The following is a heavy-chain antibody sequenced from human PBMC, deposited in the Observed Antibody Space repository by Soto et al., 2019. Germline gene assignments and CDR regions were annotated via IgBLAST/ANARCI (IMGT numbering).Heavy chain of an antibody. CDR2: ISYDGINK. Sequence: GSLRLSCAASVFTCSSYAMHWVRQAPGKGLEWVAVISYDGINKYYADSVKGRFTISRDNSKNTLYLQMNSLRAEDTAVYYCARDHERQQWLFKGYYYGMDVWGQGTTVTVSS. J-gene: IGHJ6*02. V-gene: IGHV3-30-3*01. D-gene: IGHD6-19*01. CDR3: ARDHERQQWLFKGYYYGMDV. CDR1: VFTCSSYA.